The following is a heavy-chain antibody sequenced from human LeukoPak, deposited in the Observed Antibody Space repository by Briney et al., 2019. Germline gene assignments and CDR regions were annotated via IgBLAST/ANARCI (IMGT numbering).Heavy chain of an antibody. CDR2: IYHSGST. V-gene: IGHV4-4*02. Sequence: SWVRQPPGKGLEWIGEIYHSGSTNYNPSLKSRVTISVDKSKNQFSLKLSSVTAADTAVYYCAREGYYYGSGSEFDYWGQGTLVTVSS. J-gene: IGHJ4*02. CDR3: AREGYYYGSGSEFDY. D-gene: IGHD3-10*01.